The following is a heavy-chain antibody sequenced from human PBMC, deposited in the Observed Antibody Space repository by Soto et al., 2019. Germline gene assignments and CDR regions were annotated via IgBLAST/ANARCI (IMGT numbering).Heavy chain of an antibody. D-gene: IGHD5-12*01. CDR1: GGTLSSDS. CDR3: ARVVDFYFDD. Sequence: QVQLVQSGAELKKPGSSVKVSCMSSGGTLSSDSFSWVRQAPGQGLEWMGRIIPVLGIPNYAQKFQGRLTISADRSTTTGYMELSSPTSEDTAVYYCARVVDFYFDDWGQGTMVTVPS. V-gene: IGHV1-69*02. J-gene: IGHJ4*02. CDR2: IIPVLGIP.